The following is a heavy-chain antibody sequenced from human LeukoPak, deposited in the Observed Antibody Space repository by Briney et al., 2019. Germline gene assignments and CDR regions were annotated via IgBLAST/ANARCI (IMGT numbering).Heavy chain of an antibody. J-gene: IGHJ4*02. CDR1: GYSFSSYW. CDR3: ARRDGYDSTTFDY. D-gene: IGHD5-24*01. Sequence: GETLKISFKGSGYSFSSYWIGWVRQMPGKGLEWMGIIYPGDSDTRYSPSFQGQVTISADKSISTAYLQWSILKASDTAMYYCARRDGYDSTTFDYWGQGTLVTVSS. V-gene: IGHV5-51*01. CDR2: IYPGDSDT.